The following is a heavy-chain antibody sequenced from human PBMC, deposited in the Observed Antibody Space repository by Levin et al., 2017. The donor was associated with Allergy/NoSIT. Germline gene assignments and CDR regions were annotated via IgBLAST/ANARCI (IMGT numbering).Heavy chain of an antibody. V-gene: IGHV3-7*04. CDR3: ARIAYRSAANDPDY. CDR1: GFTFTNYW. J-gene: IGHJ4*02. Sequence: GGSLRLSCAASGFTFTNYWMSWVRQAPGKGLEWVANIKQDESEKYYVDSVKGRFTISRDNAKNSLFLQMNSLRAEDTAVYFCARIAYRSAANDPDYWGQGTLVTVSS. CDR2: IKQDESEK. D-gene: IGHD3-16*01.